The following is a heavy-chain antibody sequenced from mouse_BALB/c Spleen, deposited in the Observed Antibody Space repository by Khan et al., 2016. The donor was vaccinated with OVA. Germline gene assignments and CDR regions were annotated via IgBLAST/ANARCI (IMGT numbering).Heavy chain of an antibody. Sequence: VHVKQSGAELVKPGASVKLSCTASGFNIKDTYMHWVKQRPEQGLEWIGRIDPANGNTKYDPKFQGKATITADTSSNTAYLQRSSLTSEDTAVYYCARRNAWGQGTTLTVSS. CDR3: ARRNA. CDR1: GFNIKDTY. J-gene: IGHJ2*01. CDR2: IDPANGNT. V-gene: IGHV14-3*02.